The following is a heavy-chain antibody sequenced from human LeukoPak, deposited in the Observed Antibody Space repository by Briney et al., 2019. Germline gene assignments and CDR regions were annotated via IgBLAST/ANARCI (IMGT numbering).Heavy chain of an antibody. CDR3: ASRYGSGSPPSEYYYYYMDV. CDR1: GGTFSSFA. CDR2: IIPIFGTA. D-gene: IGHD3-10*01. Sequence: SVKVSCKASGGTFSSFAISWVRQAPGQGLEWMGGIIPIFGTANYAQKFQGRVTITTDESTSTAYMELSSLRSEDTAVYYCASRYGSGSPPSEYYYYYMDVWGKGTTVTVSS. J-gene: IGHJ6*03. V-gene: IGHV1-69*05.